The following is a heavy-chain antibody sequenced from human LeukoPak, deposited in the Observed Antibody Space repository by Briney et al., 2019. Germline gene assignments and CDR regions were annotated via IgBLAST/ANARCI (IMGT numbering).Heavy chain of an antibody. CDR1: GGSISSGGYS. CDR3: ARQKPAPGTYYFDH. D-gene: IGHD6-13*01. Sequence: SETLSLTCAVSGGSISSGGYSWSWLRQPPGKGLEWIGYIYHSGSTYYNPSLKSRVTISVDRSKNQFSLKLSSVTAADTAVYYCARQKPAPGTYYFDHWGHGTLVTVSS. CDR2: IYHSGST. J-gene: IGHJ4*01. V-gene: IGHV4-30-2*01.